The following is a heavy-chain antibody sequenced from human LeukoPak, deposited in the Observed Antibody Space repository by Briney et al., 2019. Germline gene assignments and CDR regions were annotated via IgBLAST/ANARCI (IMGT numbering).Heavy chain of an antibody. D-gene: IGHD4-17*01. Sequence: PGRSLRLSCAASGFTFDDYAMHWVRQAPGKGLEWVSGISWNSGSIGYADSVKGRFTISRDNAKNSLYLQMNSLRAEDTAVYYCAREGDDYGDFAWGYWGQGTLVTVSS. V-gene: IGHV3-9*01. CDR3: AREGDDYGDFAWGY. J-gene: IGHJ4*02. CDR2: ISWNSGSI. CDR1: GFTFDDYA.